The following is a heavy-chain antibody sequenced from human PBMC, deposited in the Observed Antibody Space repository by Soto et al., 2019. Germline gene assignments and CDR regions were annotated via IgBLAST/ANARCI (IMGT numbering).Heavy chain of an antibody. CDR3: AEGDKYYDSSGSYSDYFDY. V-gene: IGHV4-34*01. Sequence: QVQLQQWGAGLLKPSETLSLTCAVYGGSFSGYYWSWIRQPPGKGLEWIGEINHTGSTNYNPSLTRRVTISVDTSKNQFSLKLSSVTAADTAVYYCAEGDKYYDSSGSYSDYFDYWGQGTLVTVSS. CDR2: INHTGST. D-gene: IGHD3-22*01. J-gene: IGHJ4*02. CDR1: GGSFSGYY.